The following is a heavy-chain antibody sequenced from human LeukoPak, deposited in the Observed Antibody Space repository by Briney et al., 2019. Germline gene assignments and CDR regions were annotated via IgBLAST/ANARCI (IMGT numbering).Heavy chain of an antibody. CDR3: ARGAITVVTPAVFDY. D-gene: IGHD4-23*01. V-gene: IGHV3-21*01. Sequence: PGGSLRLSCAASGFTFSSYSMNWVRQAPGKGLEWVSSISSSSSYIYYADSVKGRFTISRDDAKNSLYLQMNSLRAEDTAVYYCARGAITVVTPAVFDYWGQGTLVTVSS. CDR1: GFTFSSYS. J-gene: IGHJ4*02. CDR2: ISSSSSYI.